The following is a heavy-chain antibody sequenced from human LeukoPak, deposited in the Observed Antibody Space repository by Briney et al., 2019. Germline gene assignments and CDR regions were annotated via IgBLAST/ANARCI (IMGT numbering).Heavy chain of an antibody. J-gene: IGHJ5*02. CDR3: ARLPDFRFCSGGSCYFDP. V-gene: IGHV4-59*12. CDR2: ISYSGST. D-gene: IGHD2-15*01. Sequence: PSETLSLTCSVSSDSISPYYWNWLRQPPGKGLEWLGYISYSGSTDYNPSLKSRVTISLDTSRDQFSLNLTSVTAADTAVYYCARLPDFRFCSGGSCYFDPWGQGTLVTVSS. CDR1: SDSISPYY.